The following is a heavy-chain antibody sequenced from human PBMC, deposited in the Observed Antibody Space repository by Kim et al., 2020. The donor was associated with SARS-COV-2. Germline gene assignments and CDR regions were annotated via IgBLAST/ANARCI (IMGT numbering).Heavy chain of an antibody. CDR1: GFTFSSYA. D-gene: IGHD6-19*01. CDR2: ISGSGGST. CDR3: AKAGQQWLVRGVGSTGGDY. Sequence: GGSLRLSCAASGFTFSSYAMSWVRQAPGKGLEWVSAISGSGGSTYYADSVKGRFTISRDNSKNTLYLQMNSLRAEDTAVYYCAKAGQQWLVRGVGSTGGDYWGQGTLVTVSS. V-gene: IGHV3-23*01. J-gene: IGHJ4*02.